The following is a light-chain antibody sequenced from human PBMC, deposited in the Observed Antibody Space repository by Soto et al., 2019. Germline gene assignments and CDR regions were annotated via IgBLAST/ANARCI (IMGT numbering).Light chain of an antibody. CDR3: QRYYSYPSTA. CDR2: AAS. J-gene: IGKJ1*01. V-gene: IGKV1-8*01. Sequence: AIRMTQSPSSFSASTGDRVTITCRASQGISSYLAWYQQKPGNAPKLLIYAASTLQSGVPSRFSGSGSGTDFTLTIGCLQSEDFATYYCQRYYSYPSTACGQGTNVEIK. CDR1: QGISSY.